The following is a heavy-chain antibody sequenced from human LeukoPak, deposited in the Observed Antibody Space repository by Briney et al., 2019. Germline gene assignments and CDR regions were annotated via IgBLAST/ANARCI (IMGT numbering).Heavy chain of an antibody. CDR2: IFPGDSDT. CDR3: ARRPEYYFDY. J-gene: IGHJ4*02. Sequence: GESLKISCKTSGYSFSNYWIGWVRQMPGKGLEWVAIIFPGDSDTRYRPSFRGQVTISADKSISTAYLQWSSLKASDTAMYYCARRPEYYFDYWGQGALVTVSS. V-gene: IGHV5-51*01. CDR1: GYSFSNYW.